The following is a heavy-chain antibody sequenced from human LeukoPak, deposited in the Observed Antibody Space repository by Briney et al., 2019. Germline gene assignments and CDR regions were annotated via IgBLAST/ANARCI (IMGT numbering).Heavy chain of an antibody. CDR1: GFSFSSYS. CDR2: ISSGSSTI. J-gene: IGHJ4*02. CDR3: ASDCSGGSLRY. V-gene: IGHV3-48*01. Sequence: GSLRLSCAASGFSFSSYSMNWVRQAPGKGLEWISYISSGSSTIFYADSVKGRFTISRDNAKNSLYLQMNSLRAEDTAVYYCASDCSGGSLRYWGQGTLVTVSS. D-gene: IGHD2-15*01.